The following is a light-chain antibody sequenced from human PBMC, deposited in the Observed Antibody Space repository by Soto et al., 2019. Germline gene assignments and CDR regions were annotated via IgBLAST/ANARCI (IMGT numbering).Light chain of an antibody. J-gene: IGLJ3*02. Sequence: QTVVTQEPSLTVSPGGTVTLTCASSTETVTSGHYPYWLQQKPGQAPTTLIYDTSKKHSWTPARFSGSLLGGKAALTLSGAQPEDEADYYCLLSYSNSRVFGGGTKLTVL. V-gene: IGLV7-46*01. CDR1: TETVTSGHY. CDR3: LLSYSNSRV. CDR2: DTS.